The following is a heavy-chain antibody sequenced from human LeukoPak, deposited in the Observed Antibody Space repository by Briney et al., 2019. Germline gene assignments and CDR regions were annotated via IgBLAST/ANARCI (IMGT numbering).Heavy chain of an antibody. J-gene: IGHJ6*03. V-gene: IGHV4-34*01. CDR3: ARTVTIFGVVIYLPKYYYYYMDV. CDR2: INHSGST. Sequence: SETLSLTCAVYGGSFSGYYWSWIRQPPGKGLEWIGEINHSGSTNYNPSLKSRVTISVDTSKNQFSLKLSSVTAADTAVYYCARTVTIFGVVIYLPKYYYYYMDVWGKGTTVTVSS. D-gene: IGHD3-3*01. CDR1: GGSFSGYY.